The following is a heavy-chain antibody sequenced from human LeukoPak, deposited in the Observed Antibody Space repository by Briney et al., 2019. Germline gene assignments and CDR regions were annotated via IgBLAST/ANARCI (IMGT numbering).Heavy chain of an antibody. D-gene: IGHD3-22*01. CDR3: ARDVDYYDSSGYSVDAFDI. Sequence: GGSLRLSCAASGFTFSSYSMNWVRQAPGKGLEWVSSISSSSSYIYYADSVKGRFTISRDNAKNSLYLQMNSLRAEDTAVYYCARDVDYYDSSGYSVDAFDIWGQGTMVTVSS. CDR1: GFTFSSYS. CDR2: ISSSSSYI. V-gene: IGHV3-21*01. J-gene: IGHJ3*02.